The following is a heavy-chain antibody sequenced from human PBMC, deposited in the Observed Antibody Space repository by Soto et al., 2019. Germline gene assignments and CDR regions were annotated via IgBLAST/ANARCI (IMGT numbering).Heavy chain of an antibody. Sequence: GESLKISCAASGFTFSSYAMSWVRQAPGKGLEWVSAISGSGGSTYYADSVKGRFTISRDNSKNTLYLQMNSLRAEDTAVYYCAKDPWLVRVYFDYLGQGNLVTVSS. CDR1: GFTFSSYA. D-gene: IGHD6-19*01. J-gene: IGHJ4*02. CDR3: AKDPWLVRVYFDY. CDR2: ISGSGGST. V-gene: IGHV3-23*01.